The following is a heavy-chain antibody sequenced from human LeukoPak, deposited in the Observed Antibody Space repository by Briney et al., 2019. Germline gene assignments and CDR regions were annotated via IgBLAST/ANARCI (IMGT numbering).Heavy chain of an antibody. D-gene: IGHD2-15*01. Sequence: ASVKVSCKASGGTFSSYAISWVRQAPGQGLEWMGRIIPILGIANYAQKFQGRVTITADKSTSTAYMELSSLRSEDTAVYYCARVHSGYWFDPWGQGTLVTVSS. J-gene: IGHJ5*02. CDR3: ARVHSGYWFDP. V-gene: IGHV1-69*04. CDR1: GGTFSSYA. CDR2: IIPILGIA.